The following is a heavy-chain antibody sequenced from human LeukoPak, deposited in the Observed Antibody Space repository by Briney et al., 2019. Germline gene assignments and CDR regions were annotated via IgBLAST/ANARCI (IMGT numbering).Heavy chain of an antibody. CDR1: GYTFTSYY. CDR2: INPSGGST. Sequence: ASVKVSCKASGYTFTSYYMHWVRQAPGQGLEWMGLINPSGGSTSYAQKFQGRVTMTRDTSTSTVYMELSSLRSEDTAVYYCARDLWLEMAGGGGLGYWGQGTLVTVSS. J-gene: IGHJ4*02. V-gene: IGHV1-46*01. D-gene: IGHD5-24*01. CDR3: ARDLWLEMAGGGGLGY.